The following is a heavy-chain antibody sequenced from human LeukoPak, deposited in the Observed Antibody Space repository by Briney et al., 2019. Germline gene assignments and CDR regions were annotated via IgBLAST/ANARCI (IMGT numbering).Heavy chain of an antibody. D-gene: IGHD3-22*01. Sequence: SETLSLTCTVSGGSISSYYWSWIRQPPGKGLEWIGYIYYSGSTNYNPSLKSRVTISVDTSKNQFSLKLSSVTAADTAVYYCARSYDSSEVPETFDYWAREPWSPSPQ. V-gene: IGHV4-59*01. CDR3: ARSYDSSEVPETFDY. CDR1: GGSISSYY. J-gene: IGHJ4*02. CDR2: IYYSGST.